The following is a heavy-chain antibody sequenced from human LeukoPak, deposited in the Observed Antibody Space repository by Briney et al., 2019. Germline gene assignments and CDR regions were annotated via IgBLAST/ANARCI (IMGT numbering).Heavy chain of an antibody. CDR1: GGSITNYY. CDR2: IYYSGST. J-gene: IGHJ4*02. Sequence: SETLSLTCIVSGGSITNYYWSWIRQPPGKGLEWIGYIYYSGSTNYNPSLKSRVTISVDTSKNQFSLKLSSVTAADTAVYYCAKDMSYYDILTGYYIPYFDYWGQGTLVTVSS. CDR3: AKDMSYYDILTGYYIPYFDY. D-gene: IGHD3-9*01. V-gene: IGHV4-59*01.